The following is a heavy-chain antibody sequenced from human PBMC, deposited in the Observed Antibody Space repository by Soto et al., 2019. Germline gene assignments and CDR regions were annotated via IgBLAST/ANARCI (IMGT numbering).Heavy chain of an antibody. V-gene: IGHV4-59*01. CDR2: IHYSGSP. CDR1: GGSSSTYY. CDR3: ARGTVTSPDYYYYYLDV. D-gene: IGHD4-17*01. J-gene: IGHJ6*03. Sequence: LSITCIVSGGSSSTYYWSWIRRPPGKGLEWIGFIHYSGSPNYNPSLKSRVAISVDTSKNQFSLMLSSVSVADTAVYYCARGTVTSPDYYYYYLDVWGKGTTVTVSS.